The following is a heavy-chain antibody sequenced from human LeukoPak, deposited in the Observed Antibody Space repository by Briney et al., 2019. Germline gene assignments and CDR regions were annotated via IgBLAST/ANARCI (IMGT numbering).Heavy chain of an antibody. CDR2: IYHSGST. J-gene: IGHJ5*02. V-gene: IGHV4-38-2*02. CDR1: GYSISSGYY. CDR3: ARPDYSNYVSVDP. D-gene: IGHD4-11*01. Sequence: SETLSLTCTVSGYSISSGYYWGWIRQPPGKGLEWIGSIYHSGSTYYNPSLKSRVTISVDTSKNQFSLKLGSVTAADTAVYYCARPDYSNYVSVDPWGQGTLVTVSS.